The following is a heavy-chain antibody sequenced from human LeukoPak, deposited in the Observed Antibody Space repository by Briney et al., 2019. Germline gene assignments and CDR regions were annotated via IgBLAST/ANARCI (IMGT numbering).Heavy chain of an antibody. J-gene: IGHJ6*02. CDR3: ARGPLGEGGSGSYKISNYYYYGMDV. CDR2: IYTSGST. CDR1: GGSINNYY. Sequence: SETLSLTCTVSGGSINNYYWSWIRQPAGKGLEWIGRIYTSGSTNYNPSLKSRVTMSVDTSKNQFSLKLSSVTAADTAVYYCARGPLGEGGSGSYKISNYYYYGMDVWGQGTTVTVSS. V-gene: IGHV4-4*07. D-gene: IGHD3-10*01.